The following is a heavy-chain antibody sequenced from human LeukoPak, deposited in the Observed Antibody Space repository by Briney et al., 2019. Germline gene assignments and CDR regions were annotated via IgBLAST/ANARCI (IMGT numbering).Heavy chain of an antibody. CDR3: AGGGGVGAKY. CDR2: TYISGNT. V-gene: IGHV3-53*01. Sequence: PGGSLRLSCAASGFTVSNNHMSWVRQAPGKGLEWVSVTYISGNTYYADSVKGRFTISRDNSNNTLSLQMNSLTAEDTAVYYCAGGGGVGAKYWGQGTLVTVSS. J-gene: IGHJ4*02. D-gene: IGHD1-26*01. CDR1: GFTVSNNH.